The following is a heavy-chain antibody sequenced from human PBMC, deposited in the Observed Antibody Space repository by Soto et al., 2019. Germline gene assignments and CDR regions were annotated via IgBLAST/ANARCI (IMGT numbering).Heavy chain of an antibody. V-gene: IGHV1-46*03. J-gene: IGHJ4*02. CDR1: GYTFTSYY. Sequence: ASVKVSCKASGYTFTSYYMHWVRQAPGQGLEWMGIINPSGGSTSYAQKFQGRVTMTRDTSTSTVYMELSSLRSGDTAVYYCARDLSVTTYFDYWGQGTLVTVSS. D-gene: IGHD4-17*01. CDR3: ARDLSVTTYFDY. CDR2: INPSGGST.